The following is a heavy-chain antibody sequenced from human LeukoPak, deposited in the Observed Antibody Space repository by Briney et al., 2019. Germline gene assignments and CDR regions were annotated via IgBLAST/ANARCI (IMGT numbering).Heavy chain of an antibody. CDR2: VRQDGSAK. Sequence: QPGGSLRLSCATSGFTFSNYWMSWVRQAPGKGLEWVAIVRQDGSAKYYVDSVKGRFTISRDNANNLLYLQMNSLRAEDTAVYYCARATSGPYFDYWGQGTLVTVSS. CDR1: GFTFSNYW. V-gene: IGHV3-7*01. J-gene: IGHJ4*02. CDR3: ARATSGPYFDY.